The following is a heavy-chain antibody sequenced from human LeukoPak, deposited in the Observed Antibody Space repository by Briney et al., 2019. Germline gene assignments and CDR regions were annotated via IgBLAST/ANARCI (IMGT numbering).Heavy chain of an antibody. V-gene: IGHV1-2*02. CDR3: ARADRRDGYKPYLGY. CDR2: NNPNSGGT. D-gene: IGHD5-24*01. CDR1: GYTFTGYY. Sequence: ASVKVSCKASGYTFTGYYMHWVRQAPGQGLEWMGWNNPNSGGTNYAQKFQGRVAMTRDTSISTAHMELSRLRSDDTAVYYCARADRRDGYKPYLGYWGQGTLVTVSS. J-gene: IGHJ4*02.